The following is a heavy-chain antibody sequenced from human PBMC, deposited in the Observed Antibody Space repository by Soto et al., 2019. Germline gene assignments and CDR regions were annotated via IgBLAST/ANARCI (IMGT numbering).Heavy chain of an antibody. Sequence: SETLSLTCTVSGDTISSTRWWSWVRLSPGKGLEWIGEIYHLGRTNYNPSLKSRVTLSIDKSNNQFSLTLTSVTAADTAVYYCARRYGYAFDIWGQGTMVTVSS. CDR2: IYHLGRT. V-gene: IGHV4-4*02. CDR1: GDTISSTRW. D-gene: IGHD4-17*01. J-gene: IGHJ3*02. CDR3: ARRYGYAFDI.